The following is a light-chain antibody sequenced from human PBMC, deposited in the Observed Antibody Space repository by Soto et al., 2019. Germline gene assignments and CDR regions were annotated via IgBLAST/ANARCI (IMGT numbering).Light chain of an antibody. J-gene: IGLJ3*02. V-gene: IGLV2-8*01. CDR2: EVS. CDR3: SSYAGSNNLV. CDR1: SSDVGGHNY. Sequence: QSVLTQPPSASGSPGQSVTISCTGTSSDVGGHNYVSWYQQHPGKAPKLMIYEVSERPSGVPDRFSGSKSGNTASLTVSGLRAEDEADYYCSSYAGSNNLVFGGGTKLTVL.